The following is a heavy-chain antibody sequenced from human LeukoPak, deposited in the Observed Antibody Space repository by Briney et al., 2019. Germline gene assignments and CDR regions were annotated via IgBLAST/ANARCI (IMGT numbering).Heavy chain of an antibody. V-gene: IGHV3-7*01. J-gene: IGHJ4*02. D-gene: IGHD4-17*01. Sequence: GGSLRLSCAASGFTFSSYWMSWVRQAPGKGLEWVANIKQDGSEKYYVDSVKGRFTISRDNAKNSLYLQMNSLRAEDTAAYYCARDFGDYVGVVLDYWGQGTLVTVSS. CDR2: IKQDGSEK. CDR1: GFTFSSYW. CDR3: ARDFGDYVGVVLDY.